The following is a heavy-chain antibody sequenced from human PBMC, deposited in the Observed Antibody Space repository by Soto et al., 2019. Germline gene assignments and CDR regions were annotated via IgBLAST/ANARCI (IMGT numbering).Heavy chain of an antibody. D-gene: IGHD2-2*01. V-gene: IGHV4-34*01. CDR1: GGSFSGYY. Sequence: QVQLQQWGAGLLKPSETLSLTCAVYGGSFSGYYWSWIRQPPGKGLEWIGEINHSGSTNYNPSLKSRVTISVDTSKNPFPLQLSAVTAADTAAYYWASGSPSSFDYWGQGTLVTVSS. J-gene: IGHJ4*02. CDR3: ASGSPSSFDY. CDR2: INHSGST.